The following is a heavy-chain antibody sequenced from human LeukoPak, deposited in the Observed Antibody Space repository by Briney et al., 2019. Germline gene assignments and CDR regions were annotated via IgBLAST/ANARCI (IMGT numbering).Heavy chain of an antibody. CDR1: GYTFTSYA. J-gene: IGHJ5*02. D-gene: IGHD3-10*01. Sequence: ASVKVSCKASGYTFTSYAMNWVRQAPGQGLGWMGWINTNTGNPTYAQGFTGRFVFSLDTSVSTAYLQISSLKAEDTTVYYCARDGGFQYYYGSGSPNWFDPWGQGTLVTVSS. CDR2: INTNTGNP. CDR3: ARDGGFQYYYGSGSPNWFDP. V-gene: IGHV7-4-1*02.